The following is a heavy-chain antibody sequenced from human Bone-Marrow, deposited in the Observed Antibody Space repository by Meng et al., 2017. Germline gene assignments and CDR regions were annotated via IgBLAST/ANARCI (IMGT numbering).Heavy chain of an antibody. CDR2: INTDGTTT. CDR1: GFTFSSYW. Sequence: GESLKISCAASGFTFSSYWMHWVRQAPGKGLVWVSRINTDGTTTTYADSVKGRFTISRDNAKNSLYLQMNSLRAEDTAVYYCARDFVGYSYFDYWGQGTLVTVSS. J-gene: IGHJ4*02. CDR3: ARDFVGYSYFDY. D-gene: IGHD5-18*01. V-gene: IGHV3-74*01.